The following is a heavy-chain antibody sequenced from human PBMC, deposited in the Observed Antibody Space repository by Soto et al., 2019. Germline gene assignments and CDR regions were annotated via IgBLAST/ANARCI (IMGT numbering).Heavy chain of an antibody. CDR3: AKDLVFGWPY. Sequence: PGGSLILSCAASGFTFSSYGMHGVRQAPGKGLEWVAVISYDGSNKYYEDSVKGRFTISRDNSKNTLYLQMNSLRAEDTAVYYCAKDLVFGWPYWGQATLVTVSS. D-gene: IGHD3-3*01. CDR1: GFTFSSYG. V-gene: IGHV3-30*18. J-gene: IGHJ4*02. CDR2: ISYDGSNK.